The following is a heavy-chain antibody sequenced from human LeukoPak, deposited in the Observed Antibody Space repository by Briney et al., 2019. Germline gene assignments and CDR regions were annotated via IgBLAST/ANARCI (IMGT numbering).Heavy chain of an antibody. CDR1: GGSIRSYY. D-gene: IGHD5-12*01. CDR2: IYYSGST. Sequence: PSETLSLTCTVSGGSIRSYYWSWIRQPPGKGLGWIGYIYYSGSTNYDPSLKSRVTISVDTSKNQFSLKLSSVTAADTAVYYCAREGVATTFDYWGQGTLVTVSS. CDR3: AREGVATTFDY. J-gene: IGHJ4*02. V-gene: IGHV4-59*01.